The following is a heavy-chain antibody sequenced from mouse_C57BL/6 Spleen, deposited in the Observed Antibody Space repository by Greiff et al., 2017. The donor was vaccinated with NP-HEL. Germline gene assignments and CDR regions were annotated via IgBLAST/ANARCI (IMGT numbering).Heavy chain of an antibody. J-gene: IGHJ2*01. V-gene: IGHV1-42*01. CDR3: ARGNSYFDY. CDR2: INPSTGGT. CDR1: GYSFTGYY. D-gene: IGHD2-1*01. Sequence: VHVKQSGPELVKPGASVKISCKASGYSFTGYYMNWVKQSPEKSLEWIGEINPSTGGTTYNQKFKAKATLTVDKSSSTAYMQLKSLTSEDSAVYYCARGNSYFDYWGQGTTLTVSS.